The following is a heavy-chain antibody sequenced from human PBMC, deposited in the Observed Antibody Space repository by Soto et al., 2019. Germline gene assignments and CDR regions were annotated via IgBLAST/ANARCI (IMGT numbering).Heavy chain of an antibody. D-gene: IGHD3-10*01. CDR1: GGTFSSYA. CDR2: IIPIFGTA. CDR3: ASGWGSGSYYRKTLGYYYGMDV. J-gene: IGHJ6*02. Sequence: ASVKVSCKASGGTFSSYAISWVRQAPGQGLEWMGGIIPIFGTANYAQKFQGRVTITADESTSTAYMELSSLRSEDTAVYYCASGWGSGSYYRKTLGYYYGMDVWGQGTTVTVSS. V-gene: IGHV1-69*13.